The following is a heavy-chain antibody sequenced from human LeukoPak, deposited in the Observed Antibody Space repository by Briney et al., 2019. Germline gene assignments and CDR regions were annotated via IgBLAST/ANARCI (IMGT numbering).Heavy chain of an antibody. V-gene: IGHV4-34*01. CDR2: INHSGST. CDR3: ARGPTVTIPAFDY. J-gene: IGHJ4*02. CDR1: GGSFSGYY. Sequence: SETLSLTCAVYGGSFSGYYWSWIRQPPGKGLEWIGEINHSGSTNYNPSLKSRVTISVDTSKNQFSLKLSSVTAADTAVYYCARGPTVTIPAFDYWGQGTLVTVSS. D-gene: IGHD4-17*01.